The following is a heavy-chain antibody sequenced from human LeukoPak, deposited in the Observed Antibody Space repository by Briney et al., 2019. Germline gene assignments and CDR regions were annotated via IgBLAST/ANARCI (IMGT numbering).Heavy chain of an antibody. CDR2: ITGTGGST. J-gene: IGHJ4*02. D-gene: IGHD3-10*01. CDR3: AKVVRYYGSGSYYKILYYFDY. Sequence: GGSLRLSCAASGFTFTSYAMSWVRQAPGKGLEWVSAITGTGGSTYYAASVKGRFTVSRDNSKNTLYLQMSSLRAEDTAMYYCAKVVRYYGSGSYYKILYYFDYWGQGTLVTVSS. V-gene: IGHV3-23*01. CDR1: GFTFTSYA.